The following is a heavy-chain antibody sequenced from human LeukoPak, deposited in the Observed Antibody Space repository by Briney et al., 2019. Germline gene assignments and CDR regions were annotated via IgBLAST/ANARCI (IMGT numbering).Heavy chain of an antibody. CDR2: GDYSGGT. V-gene: IGHV4-39*07. D-gene: IGHD6-19*01. J-gene: IGHJ4*02. CDR1: GDSFSSVTDY. CDR3: AGERGEEYSSGWYKRNYFDN. Sequence: SETLSLTCTVSGDSFSSVTDYWAWIRQPPGKGLEWIASGDYSGGTYYNPSLESRVAISADKSRNQFSLKLTSVTGADTAVYYCAGERGEEYSSGWYKRNYFDNWGQGIRVTVSS.